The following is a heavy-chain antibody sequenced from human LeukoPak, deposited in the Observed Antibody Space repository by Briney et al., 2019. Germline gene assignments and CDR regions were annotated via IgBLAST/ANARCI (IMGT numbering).Heavy chain of an antibody. CDR1: GFTFSRYY. CDR3: ARSSYSSSSSV. J-gene: IGHJ3*01. Sequence: GGSLRLSCAASGFTFSRYYMSWVRQAPGKGLEWVANIKQDGSEKYYVNSVKGRFTISRDNAKNSLYLQINSLRAEDTAVFYCARSSYSSSSSVWGQGTMVTVSS. V-gene: IGHV3-7*01. CDR2: IKQDGSEK. D-gene: IGHD6-6*01.